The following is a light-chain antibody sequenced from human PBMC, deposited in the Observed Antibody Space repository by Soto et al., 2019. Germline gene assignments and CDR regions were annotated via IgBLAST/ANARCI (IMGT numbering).Light chain of an antibody. V-gene: IGKV1D-13*01. CDR3: QQFNDYPPA. CDR2: DAS. J-gene: IGKJ5*01. Sequence: NRLNQSPSSMSASAGDRVTITCRASQGISSALAWYQQKPGKAPKLLIYDASSLQSGVPSRFSGSGSDTDFTLTISGLQPEDVATYYCQQFNDYPPAFGQGTRLEIK. CDR1: QGISSA.